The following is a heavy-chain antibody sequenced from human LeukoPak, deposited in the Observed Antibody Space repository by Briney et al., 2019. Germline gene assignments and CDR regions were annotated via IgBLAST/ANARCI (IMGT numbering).Heavy chain of an antibody. Sequence: GGSLRLSCAASGFTFSSYSMNWVRQAPGKGREWGSSISSSSSYIYYADSVKGRFTISRDNAKNSLYLQMNSLRAEDTAVYYCARSTRTTVTAFSEFGYWGQGTLVTVSS. CDR2: ISSSSSYI. J-gene: IGHJ4*02. V-gene: IGHV3-21*01. D-gene: IGHD4-17*01. CDR1: GFTFSSYS. CDR3: ARSTRTTVTAFSEFGY.